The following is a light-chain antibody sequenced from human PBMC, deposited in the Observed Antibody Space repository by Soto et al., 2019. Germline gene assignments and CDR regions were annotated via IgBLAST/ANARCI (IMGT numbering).Light chain of an antibody. CDR1: QSVSGN. J-gene: IGKJ2*01. Sequence: EIVMTQSPATLSVSPGEGATLSCRASQSVSGNLAWYQQKPGQAPRPLIYGASTRATGIPARFSGGGSGTDFTLTISSLQSEDFAIYYCQQYNQWPLYTFGQGTKLEI. CDR3: QQYNQWPLYT. CDR2: GAS. V-gene: IGKV3-15*01.